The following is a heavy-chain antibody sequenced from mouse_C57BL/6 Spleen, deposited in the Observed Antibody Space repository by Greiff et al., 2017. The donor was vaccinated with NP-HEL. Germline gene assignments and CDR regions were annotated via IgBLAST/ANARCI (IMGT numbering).Heavy chain of an antibody. V-gene: IGHV7-3*01. CDR1: GFTFTDYY. J-gene: IGHJ3*01. CDR3: ARSPVLDSSGYWFAY. CDR2: IRNKANGYTT. D-gene: IGHD3-2*02. Sequence: EVKLMESGGGLVQPGGSLSLSCAASGFTFTDYYMSWVRQPPGKALEWLGFIRNKANGYTTEYSASVKGRFTISRDNSQSILYLQMNALRAEDSATYYCARSPVLDSSGYWFAYWGQGTLVTVSA.